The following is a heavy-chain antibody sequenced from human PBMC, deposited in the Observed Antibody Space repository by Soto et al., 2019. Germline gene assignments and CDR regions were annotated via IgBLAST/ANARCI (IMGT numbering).Heavy chain of an antibody. Sequence: QVQLVESGGGVVQLGRSLRLSCAASGFTFSSYGMHWVRQAPGKGLEWVAVIYYDGRNKYYADSVKGRFTVSRDNSNNTLYLQMNSLRVEDTAVYYCPRDGFTGYGMDVWGQGTTVTVSS. J-gene: IGHJ6*02. CDR3: PRDGFTGYGMDV. CDR1: GFTFSSYG. CDR2: IYYDGRNK. V-gene: IGHV3-33*01. D-gene: IGHD3-10*01.